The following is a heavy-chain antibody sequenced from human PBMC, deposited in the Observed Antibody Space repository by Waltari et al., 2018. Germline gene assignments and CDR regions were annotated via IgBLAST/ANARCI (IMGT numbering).Heavy chain of an antibody. J-gene: IGHJ4*02. D-gene: IGHD3-3*01. Sequence: QAQLQELGPGQVKPSETLSFRCAVSGDSISTSPFYWGWVRQPPGKGLEWGGSVYYNGYKFYNPSLKSRLTLSMDTSNNHFSLSLTSVTAADTAVYYCVRQRSADFWSGYFDLWGQGTLVTVSS. CDR1: GDSISTSPFY. V-gene: IGHV4-39*02. CDR3: VRQRSADFWSGYFDL. CDR2: VYYNGYK.